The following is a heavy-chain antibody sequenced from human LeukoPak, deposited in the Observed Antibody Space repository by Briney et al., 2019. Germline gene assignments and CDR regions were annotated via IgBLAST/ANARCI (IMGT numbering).Heavy chain of an antibody. CDR1: GFTFSSYA. CDR3: ARDLAYGGNSWSAFDI. D-gene: IGHD4-23*01. V-gene: IGHV3-30-3*01. CDR2: ISFDGSNK. Sequence: GGSLRLSCAASGFTFSSYAMHWVRQAPGKGLEWVAVISFDGSNKYYADSVKGRFTISRDNSKNTLYLQMNSLRAEDTAVYYCARDLAYGGNSWSAFDIWGQGTMVTVSS. J-gene: IGHJ3*02.